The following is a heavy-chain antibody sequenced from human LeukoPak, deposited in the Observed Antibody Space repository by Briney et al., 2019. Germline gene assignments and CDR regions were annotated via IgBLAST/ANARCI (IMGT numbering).Heavy chain of an antibody. CDR3: AKALKYYGTGSYDY. D-gene: IGHD3-10*01. CDR2: ISYDGGNK. V-gene: IGHV3-30*18. J-gene: IGHJ4*02. CDR1: GFTFSTYG. Sequence: PGRSLRLSCAASGFTFSTYGMHWVRQAPGKGLEWVAVISYDGGNKYYVYSVKGRFTISRANSNNTLDLQMNSLRAEDTAVYYCAKALKYYGTGSYDYWGQGTLVTVSP.